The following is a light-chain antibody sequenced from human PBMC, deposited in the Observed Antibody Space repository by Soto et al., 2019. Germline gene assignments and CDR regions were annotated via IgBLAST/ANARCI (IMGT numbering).Light chain of an antibody. CDR3: QHYGRGSPIA. CDR2: GAS. V-gene: IGKV3-20*01. Sequence: EIVLTQSPGSLSLSPGEGATLSCRASQSVSTNVAWYQQRPGQPPKLLIFGASSRATGIPARFSGSGSGTDFTLIINSLQPEDFELYFCQHYGRGSPIAFGLGTRLEIK. J-gene: IGKJ5*01. CDR1: QSVSTN.